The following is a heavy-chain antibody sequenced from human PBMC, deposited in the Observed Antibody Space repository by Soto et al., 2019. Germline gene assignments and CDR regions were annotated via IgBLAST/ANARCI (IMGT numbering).Heavy chain of an antibody. CDR3: ARARHTSLTGDYYGMDV. D-gene: IGHD1-20*01. V-gene: IGHV4-4*07. J-gene: IGHJ6*02. CDR2: IYTSGST. CDR1: GGSISSYY. Sequence: SETLSLTCTVSGGSISSYYWSWIRQPAGKGLEWIGRIYTSGSTNYNPSLKSRVTMSVDTSKNQFSLKLSSVTAADTAVYYCARARHTSLTGDYYGMDVWGQGTPVTVSS.